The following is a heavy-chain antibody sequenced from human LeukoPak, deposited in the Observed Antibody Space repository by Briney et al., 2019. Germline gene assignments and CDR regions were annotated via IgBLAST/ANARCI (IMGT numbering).Heavy chain of an antibody. CDR1: GFTFNRHW. CDR3: ARLVNNAFDI. V-gene: IGHV3-7*01. D-gene: IGHD4-23*01. J-gene: IGHJ3*02. CDR2: TNQDGSDN. Sequence: PGGSLTLSCAASGFTFNRHWMSWVRQAPGKGLEWVTHTNQDGSDNYYVDSVKGRFTISRDNAKNSLYLQMSSLRVEDTAVYYCARLVNNAFDIWGQGTMVTVSS.